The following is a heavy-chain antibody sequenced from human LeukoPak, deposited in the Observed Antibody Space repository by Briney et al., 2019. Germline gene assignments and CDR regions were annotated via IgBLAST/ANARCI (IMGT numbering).Heavy chain of an antibody. CDR2: ISSSSSTI. Sequence: GGSLRLSCAASGFTFSSYSMNWVRQAPGKGLEWISYISSSSSTIYYADSVKGRFTISRDNSKNTLYLQMNSLRAEDTAVYYCAKDRDDYGDYPEYWGQGTLVTVSS. J-gene: IGHJ4*02. V-gene: IGHV3-48*01. D-gene: IGHD4-17*01. CDR1: GFTFSSYS. CDR3: AKDRDDYGDYPEY.